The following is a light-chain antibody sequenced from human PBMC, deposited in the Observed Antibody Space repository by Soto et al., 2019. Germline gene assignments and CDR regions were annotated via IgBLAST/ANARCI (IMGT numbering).Light chain of an antibody. CDR2: SYD. V-gene: IGLV1-44*01. J-gene: IGLJ1*01. CDR3: AAWDASLNGYV. CDR1: SSNIGGNT. Sequence: QSVLPQPPSASGTPGQRGTISCSTSSSNIGGNTVNWYQQVPGTAPKLLIYSYDQRPSGVPDRFSGSKSGTSASLAISGLQSEDEADYYCAAWDASLNGYVFGTGTKVTVL.